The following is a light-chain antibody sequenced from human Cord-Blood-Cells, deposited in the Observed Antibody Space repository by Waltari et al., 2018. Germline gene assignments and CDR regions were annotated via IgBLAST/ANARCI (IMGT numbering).Light chain of an antibody. CDR2: AAS. J-gene: IGKJ4*01. Sequence: IQMTQSPSTLSASVGERVTITCRASQSISSWLAWYQQKPGKAPKLLIYAASSLESGVPSRFSGSGSGTEFTLTISSLQPDDFATYYCQQYNSYSLTFGGGTKVEIK. CDR1: QSISSW. V-gene: IGKV1-5*01. CDR3: QQYNSYSLT.